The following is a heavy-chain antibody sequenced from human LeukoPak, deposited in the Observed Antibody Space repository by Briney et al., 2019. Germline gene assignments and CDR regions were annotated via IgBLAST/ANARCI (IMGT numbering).Heavy chain of an antibody. J-gene: IGHJ4*02. Sequence: GRSLRLSCAASGFTFSSYAMHWVRQAPGKGLEWVAVISYDGSNKYYADSVKGRFAISRDNSKNTLYLQMNSLRAEDTAVYYCAREEGDRPLLDYWGQGTLVTVSS. V-gene: IGHV3-30*01. CDR3: AREEGDRPLLDY. CDR2: ISYDGSNK. CDR1: GFTFSSYA.